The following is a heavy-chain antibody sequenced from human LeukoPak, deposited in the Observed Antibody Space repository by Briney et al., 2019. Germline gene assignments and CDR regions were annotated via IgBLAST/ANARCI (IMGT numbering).Heavy chain of an antibody. CDR1: GGTFSSYA. J-gene: IGHJ3*02. CDR3: ARGLRGYGDYHDAFDI. D-gene: IGHD4-17*01. V-gene: IGHV1-69*06. CDR2: IIPIFGTA. Sequence: SVKVSCKASGGTFSSYAISWVRQAPGQGLEWMGGIIPIFGTANYAQKFQGRVTITADKSTSTAYMELSSLRSEDTAVYYYARGLRGYGDYHDAFDIWGQGTMVTVSS.